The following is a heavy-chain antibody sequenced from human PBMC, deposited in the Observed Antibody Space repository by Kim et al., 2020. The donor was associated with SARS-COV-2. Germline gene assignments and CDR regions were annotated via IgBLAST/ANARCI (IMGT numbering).Heavy chain of an antibody. D-gene: IGHD6-6*01. CDR3: ATSVIAAGSY. Sequence: WGSLRLSCAASVFTFLTYCILFFLHAPWKGLDWVSSVSAGGAGTYYVDSVKGRFTISRDNSKNTLYLQMNSLRAEDTAVYYCATSVIAAGSYWGQGTLVT. V-gene: IGHV3-23*01. J-gene: IGHJ4*02. CDR2: VSAGGAGT. CDR1: VFTFLTYC.